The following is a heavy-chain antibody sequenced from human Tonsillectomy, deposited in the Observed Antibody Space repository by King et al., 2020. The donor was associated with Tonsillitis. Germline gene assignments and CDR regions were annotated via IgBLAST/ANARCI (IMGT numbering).Heavy chain of an antibody. J-gene: IGHJ3*02. CDR2: ISSSSSYT. V-gene: IGHV3-11*06. Sequence: VQLVESGGGLVKPGGSLRLSCAASGFTFSDYYMSWIRQAPGKGLEWVSYISSSSSYTNYADSVKGRFTISRDNAKNSLYLQMNSLRAEDTAVYYCARGSIVLYDSSGYRRRDAFDIWGQGTMVTVSS. D-gene: IGHD3-22*01. CDR3: ARGSIVLYDSSGYRRRDAFDI. CDR1: GFTFSDYY.